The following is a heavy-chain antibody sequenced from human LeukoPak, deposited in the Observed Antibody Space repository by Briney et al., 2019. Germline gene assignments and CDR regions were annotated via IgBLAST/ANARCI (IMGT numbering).Heavy chain of an antibody. CDR3: ARHPGYYYYYMDV. J-gene: IGHJ6*03. V-gene: IGHV4-34*01. CDR2: INHSGST. CDR1: GESFSGYY. Sequence: SETLSLTCAVYGESFSGYYWSWIRQPPGKGLEWIGEINHSGSTNYNPSLKSRVTISVDTSKNQFSLKLSSVTAADTAVYYCARHPGYYYYYMDVWGKGTTVTISS.